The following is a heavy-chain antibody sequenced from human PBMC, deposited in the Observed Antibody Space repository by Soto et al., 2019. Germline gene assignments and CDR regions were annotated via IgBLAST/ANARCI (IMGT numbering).Heavy chain of an antibody. J-gene: IGHJ4*02. Sequence: LSLTCTVSGGSISSYYWSWIRQPPGKGLEWIGYIYYSGSTNYNPSLKSRVTISVDTSKNQFSLKLSSVTAADTAMYYCARSNYYDSTGTIDYWGQGTLVTVSS. CDR2: IYYSGST. CDR3: ARSNYYDSTGTIDY. D-gene: IGHD3-22*01. CDR1: GGSISSYY. V-gene: IGHV4-59*01.